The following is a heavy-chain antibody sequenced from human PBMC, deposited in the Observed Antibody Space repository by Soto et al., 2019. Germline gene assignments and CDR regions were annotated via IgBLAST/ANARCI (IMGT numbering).Heavy chain of an antibody. Sequence: EVQLVESGGGLVKPGGSLRLSCAASGFTFSNAWMSWVRQAPGKGLEWVGRIKSKTDGGTTDYAAPVKGRSTISRDDSKNTLYLQMNSLKTEDTAVYYCTTAHEGSGRPTRHWGQGTLVTVSS. CDR1: GFTFSNAW. CDR2: IKSKTDGGTT. D-gene: IGHD3-10*01. J-gene: IGHJ4*02. CDR3: TTAHEGSGRPTRH. V-gene: IGHV3-15*01.